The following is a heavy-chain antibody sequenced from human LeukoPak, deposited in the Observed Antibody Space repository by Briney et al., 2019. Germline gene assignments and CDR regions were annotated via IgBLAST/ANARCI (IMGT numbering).Heavy chain of an antibody. J-gene: IGHJ3*02. CDR3: ARATGTTRNVFDI. CDR1: DDSINGYY. V-gene: IGHV4-59*01. D-gene: IGHD4-11*01. CDR2: VHYSGST. Sequence: PSETLSLTCTDSDDSINGYYWSWIRQSPGKGLEWIGYVHYSGSTNYNRSLKSRVTISVDTSKKQVYLQMNSLTAVDTAVYYCARATGTTRNVFDIWGQGTMVTVSS.